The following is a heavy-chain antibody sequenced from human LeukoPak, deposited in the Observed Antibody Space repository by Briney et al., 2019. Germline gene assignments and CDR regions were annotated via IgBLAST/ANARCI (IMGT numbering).Heavy chain of an antibody. CDR2: IAYDGKLK. V-gene: IGHV3-30*18. CDR1: GFTFSNFG. J-gene: IGHJ4*02. Sequence: GGSLRLSCAASGFTFSNFGMHWVRQAPGKGLEWVAVIAYDGKLKYYADSVKGRFTISRDNSRNALFLQMDSLGPEDTALYYCAKEGTVQISTWYDNWGQGTLVTVS. CDR3: AKEGTVQISTWYDN. D-gene: IGHD6-13*01.